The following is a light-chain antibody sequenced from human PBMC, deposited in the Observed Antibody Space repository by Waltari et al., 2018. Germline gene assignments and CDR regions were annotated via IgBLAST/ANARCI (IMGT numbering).Light chain of an antibody. V-gene: IGLV1-47*01. CDR3: AAWDDSLSAGA. CDR2: KNG. Sequence: SVLTQPPSTSGTPVRGVHITYSVTYPNIERHYVSWYQPVPGMAHNLLIYKNGRRPAGVADRFPGSKSGTAASLAISAPRLEDEADDDCAAWDDSLSAGAFGGGTKVTVL. CDR1: YPNIERHY. J-gene: IGLJ2*01.